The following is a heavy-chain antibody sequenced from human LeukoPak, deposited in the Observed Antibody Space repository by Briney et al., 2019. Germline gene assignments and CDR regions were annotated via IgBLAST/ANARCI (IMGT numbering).Heavy chain of an antibody. CDR3: ARINEYSSSWYFPYYYYYMDV. CDR2: INSDGSST. D-gene: IGHD6-13*01. V-gene: IGHV3-74*01. CDR1: GFTFSSYW. J-gene: IGHJ6*03. Sequence: PGGSLRLSCAASGFTFSSYWMHWVRQAPGKGLVWVSRINSDGSSTSYADSVMGRFTISRDNAKNTLYLQMNSLRAEDTAVYYCARINEYSSSWYFPYYYYYMDVWGKGTTVTVSS.